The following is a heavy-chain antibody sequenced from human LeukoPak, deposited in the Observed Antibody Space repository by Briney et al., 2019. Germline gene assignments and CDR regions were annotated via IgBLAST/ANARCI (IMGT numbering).Heavy chain of an antibody. V-gene: IGHV1-18*04. CDR2: ISAYNGNT. J-gene: IGHJ5*02. CDR3: ARARCSSTSCYRGFHWFDP. D-gene: IGHD2-2*01. Sequence: GSVKVSCKTTGYIFIGYYMHWVRQAPGQGLEWMGWISAYNGNTNYAQKLQGRVTMTTDTSTSTAYMELRSLRSDDTAVYYCARARCSSTSCYRGFHWFDPWGQGTLVTVSS. CDR1: GYIFIGYY.